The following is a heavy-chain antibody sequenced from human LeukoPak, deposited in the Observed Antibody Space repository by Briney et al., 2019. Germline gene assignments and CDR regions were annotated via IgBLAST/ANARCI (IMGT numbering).Heavy chain of an antibody. J-gene: IGHJ4*02. CDR2: IYYSGST. CDR1: AGSISSGGYY. V-gene: IGHV4-31*03. Sequence: SETLSLTCTVSAGSISSGGYYWSWIRQHPGKGLEWIGYIYYSGSTYYNPSLKSRVTISVDTSKNQFSLKLSSVTAADTAVYYCAREGPGRRDGYNYIDYWGQGTLVTVSS. D-gene: IGHD5-24*01. CDR3: AREGPGRRDGYNYIDY.